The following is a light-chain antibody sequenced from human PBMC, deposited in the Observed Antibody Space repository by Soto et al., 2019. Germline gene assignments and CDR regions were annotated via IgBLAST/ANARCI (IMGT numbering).Light chain of an antibody. CDR3: LLSYGGPQVAV. V-gene: IGLV7-43*01. CDR1: TGAVTSGHH. J-gene: IGLJ2*01. CDR2: RTS. Sequence: QAVVTQEPSLTVSPGGTVTLTCASSTGAVTSGHHPNWFQQKPGEPPRPLIYRTSNKHSWTPARFSGSLLGDKAALTLSGVQPEDEADYYCLLSYGGPQVAVFGGGTKVTVL.